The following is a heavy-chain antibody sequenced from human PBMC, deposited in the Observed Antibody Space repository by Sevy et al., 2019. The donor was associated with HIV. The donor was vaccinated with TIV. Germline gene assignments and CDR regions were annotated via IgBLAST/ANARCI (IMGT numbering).Heavy chain of an antibody. V-gene: IGHV3-72*01. D-gene: IGHD6-13*01. CDR1: GFTFSDHY. Sequence: GGSLRFSCVASGFTFSDHYMEWVRQAPGKGLEWVGRTRNKADGYTTEYAASVKGRFTISRDDSKNSLYVQMNSLKTEDTAVYYCATHAGIAAAGRVLDYRGQGTLVTVSS. CDR3: ATHAGIAAAGRVLDY. J-gene: IGHJ4*02. CDR2: TRNKADGYTT.